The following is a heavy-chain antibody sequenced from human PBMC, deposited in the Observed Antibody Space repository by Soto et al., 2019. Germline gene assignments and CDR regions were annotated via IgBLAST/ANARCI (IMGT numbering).Heavy chain of an antibody. CDR1: GYFIGAGGYY. J-gene: IGHJ5*02. CDR3: ARMYSSGSGWFHP. Sequence: PSETLSLTCFVSGYFIGAGGYYWSWIRHHPGKGLEWIGSFYSSGSIIYNPSLRSRVSISGDMSTNQFSMSLTSVTAADTARYYCARMYSSGSGWFHPWGQGNLVTVSS. V-gene: IGHV4-31*02. D-gene: IGHD6-19*01. CDR2: FYSSGSI.